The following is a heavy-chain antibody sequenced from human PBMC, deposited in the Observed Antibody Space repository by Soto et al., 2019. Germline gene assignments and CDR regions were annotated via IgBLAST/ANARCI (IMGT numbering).Heavy chain of an antibody. J-gene: IGHJ5*01. CDR2: ISYSSTYL. V-gene: IGHV3-21*01. CDR1: GFTFSLYS. D-gene: IGHD6-13*01. Sequence: EVQLVESGGGLVKPGGSLRLSCAASGFTFSLYSMNWVRQAPGKGLEWVSSISYSSTYLYYADSVKGRLTISRDNGKNALYLQLNSLRAEDTAVYYCARDKYSTNWFDYWGQGTLVTVSS. CDR3: ARDKYSTNWFDY.